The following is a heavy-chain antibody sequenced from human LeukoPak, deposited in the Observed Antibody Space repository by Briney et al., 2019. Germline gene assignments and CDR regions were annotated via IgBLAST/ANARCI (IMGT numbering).Heavy chain of an antibody. CDR2: IDPSDSYT. CDR1: GYSFTSYW. J-gene: IGHJ5*02. Sequence: TGESLKISCKGSGYSFTSYWISWVRQMPGKGLEWMGRIDPSDSYTNYSPSFRGHVTISADKSISTAYLQWSSLKASDTAMYYCARHTDYYDSSATNEPDNWFDPWGQGTLVTVSS. D-gene: IGHD3-22*01. V-gene: IGHV5-10-1*01. CDR3: ARHTDYYDSSATNEPDNWFDP.